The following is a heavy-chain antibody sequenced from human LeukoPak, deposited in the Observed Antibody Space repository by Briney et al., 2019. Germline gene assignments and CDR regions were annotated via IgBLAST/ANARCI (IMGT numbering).Heavy chain of an antibody. CDR3: ALRGVRSGAFDI. J-gene: IGHJ3*02. CDR2: IYYSGST. Sequence: SETLSLTCTVSGSSISSYYWSWIRQPPGKGLEWIGYIYYSGSTNYNPSLKSRVTIPVDTSKNQFSLKLSSVTAADTAVYYCALRGVRSGAFDIWGQGTMVTVSS. CDR1: GSSISSYY. D-gene: IGHD3-10*01. V-gene: IGHV4-59*08.